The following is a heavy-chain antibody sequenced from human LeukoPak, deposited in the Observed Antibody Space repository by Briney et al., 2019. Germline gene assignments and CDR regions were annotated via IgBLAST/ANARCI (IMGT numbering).Heavy chain of an antibody. V-gene: IGHV5-51*01. D-gene: IGHD3-9*01. J-gene: IGHJ4*02. Sequence: GESLKISCKISGYKLTNNWIGWVRQMPGKGLEWMGIIYPGDSDTRYSPSFQGQVTISADKSISTAYLQWSSLKASDTAMYYCARRYYDILTGYYLLDYWGQGTLVTVSS. CDR1: GYKLTNNW. CDR3: ARRYYDILTGYYLLDY. CDR2: IYPGDSDT.